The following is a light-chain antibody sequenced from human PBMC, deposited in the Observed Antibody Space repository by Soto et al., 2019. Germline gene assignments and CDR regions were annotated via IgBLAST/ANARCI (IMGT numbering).Light chain of an antibody. Sequence: DIQMTQSPSSLSASVGDRVTITCRASQTINNYLNWYQQKPGKAPKLLIYAASSLQSGVPSRFSGSGSGTDFTLTISSLQAEDSATYFCQESITAPLTFVGGTKVEVK. CDR1: QTINNY. CDR2: AAS. CDR3: QESITAPLT. J-gene: IGKJ4*01. V-gene: IGKV1-39*01.